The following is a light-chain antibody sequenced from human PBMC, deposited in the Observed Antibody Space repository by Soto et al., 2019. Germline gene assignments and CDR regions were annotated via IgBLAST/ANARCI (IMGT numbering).Light chain of an antibody. CDR3: QSYDSSLSGSV. V-gene: IGLV1-40*01. Sequence: QSVLTQPPSVSGAPGQRVTISCTGSSSNVGAGYDVHWYQQLPGTAPKLLIYSDINRPSGVPDRFSVSRSGISASLAITGLQAEDEADYYCQSYDSSLSGSVFGGGTKLTVL. J-gene: IGLJ3*02. CDR1: SSNVGAGYD. CDR2: SDI.